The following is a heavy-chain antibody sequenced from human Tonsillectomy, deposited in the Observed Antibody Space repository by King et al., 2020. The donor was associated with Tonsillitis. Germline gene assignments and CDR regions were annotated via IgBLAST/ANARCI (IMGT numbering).Heavy chain of an antibody. CDR1: GGSISSNY. Sequence: QMPLQESGPGLVKPSETLSLTCTVSGGSISSNYLTWIRQPAGKGLEWIGRIYSSGSTNYNPSLKSRVTLSADTSKNHFSLKLSSVTAADTAVYYCAREVVVVVGATYYYFYMDVWGKGTTVTVSS. J-gene: IGHJ6*03. CDR3: AREVVVVVGATYYYFYMDV. D-gene: IGHD2-15*01. CDR2: IYSSGST. V-gene: IGHV4-4*07.